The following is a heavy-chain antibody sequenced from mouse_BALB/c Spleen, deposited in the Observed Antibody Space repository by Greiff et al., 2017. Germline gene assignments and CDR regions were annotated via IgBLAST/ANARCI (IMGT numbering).Heavy chain of an antibody. CDR2: IWAGGST. Sequence: QVQLKESGPGLVAPSQSLSITCTVSGFSLTSYGVHWVRQPPGKGLEWLGVIWAGGSTNYNSALMSRLSISKDNSKSQVFLKMNSLQTDDTAMYYCARLYYYGSSDYYAMDYWGQGTSVTVSS. CDR3: ARLYYYGSSDYYAMDY. V-gene: IGHV2-9*02. J-gene: IGHJ4*01. D-gene: IGHD1-1*01. CDR1: GFSLTSYG.